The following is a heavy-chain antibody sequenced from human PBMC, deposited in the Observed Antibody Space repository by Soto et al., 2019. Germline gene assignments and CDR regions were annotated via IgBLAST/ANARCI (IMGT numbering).Heavy chain of an antibody. V-gene: IGHV3-30-3*01. D-gene: IGHD2-15*01. CDR2: ISYDGSNK. CDR1: GFTFSSYA. Sequence: QVQLVESGGGVVQPGRSLRLSCAASGFTFSSYAMHWVRQAPGKGLEWVAVISYDGSNKYYADSVKGRFTISRDNSKNTLYLQMNSLRAEDTAVYYCARDTVVVASGMDVWGQGTTVTVSS. CDR3: ARDTVVVASGMDV. J-gene: IGHJ6*02.